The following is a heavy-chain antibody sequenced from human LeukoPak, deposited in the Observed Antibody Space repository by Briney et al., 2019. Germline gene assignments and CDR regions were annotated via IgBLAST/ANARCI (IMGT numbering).Heavy chain of an antibody. CDR3: ASPEDYDSNAFDI. Sequence: SQTLSLTCTVSGGSISSGSYYWSWIRQPAGKGLEWIGRIYTSGSTNYNPSLKSRVTISVDTSKNQFSLKLSSVTAADTAVYYCASPEDYDSNAFDIWGQGTMVTVSS. V-gene: IGHV4-61*02. J-gene: IGHJ3*02. CDR1: GGSISSGSYY. D-gene: IGHD3-22*01. CDR2: IYTSGST.